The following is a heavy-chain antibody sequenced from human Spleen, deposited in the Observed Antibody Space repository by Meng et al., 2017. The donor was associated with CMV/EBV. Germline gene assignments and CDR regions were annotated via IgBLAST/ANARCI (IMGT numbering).Heavy chain of an antibody. V-gene: IGHV3-74*01. CDR3: ARDQGYYDFWSGYYTGWWFDP. J-gene: IGHJ5*02. CDR2: INSDGSST. Sequence: YWMHWVRQAPGKGLVWVSRINSDGSSTSYADSVKGRFTISRDNAKNTLYLQMNSLRAEDTAVYYCARDQGYYDFWSGYYTGWWFDPWGQGTLVTVSS. D-gene: IGHD3-3*01. CDR1: YW.